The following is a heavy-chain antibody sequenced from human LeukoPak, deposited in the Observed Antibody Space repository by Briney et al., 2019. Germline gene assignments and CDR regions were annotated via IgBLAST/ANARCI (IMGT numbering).Heavy chain of an antibody. CDR2: IYSGGST. J-gene: IGHJ1*01. V-gene: IGHV3-66*01. Sequence: PGGSLRLSCAASGFTVSSNYMSWVRQAPGNRLEWVSVIYSGGSTYYADSVKGRFTISRDNSKNTLYLQMNSLRAEDTAVYYCARVEDYYDSSGYSEYFQHWGQGTLVTVSS. CDR3: ARVEDYYDSSGYSEYFQH. D-gene: IGHD3-22*01. CDR1: GFTVSSNY.